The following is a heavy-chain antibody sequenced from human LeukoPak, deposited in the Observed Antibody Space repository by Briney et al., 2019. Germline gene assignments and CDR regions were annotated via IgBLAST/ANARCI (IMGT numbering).Heavy chain of an antibody. D-gene: IGHD6-19*01. CDR1: GGSISSYY. CDR3: ARTYSSGLLDV. Sequence: SETLSLTCTVSGGSISSYYWSWIRQPPGKGLEWIGYIYYSGSTNYNPSLKSRVTISVDTSKNQFSLKLSSVTAADTAVYYCARTYSSGLLDVWGKGTTVTISS. V-gene: IGHV4-59*12. J-gene: IGHJ6*04. CDR2: IYYSGST.